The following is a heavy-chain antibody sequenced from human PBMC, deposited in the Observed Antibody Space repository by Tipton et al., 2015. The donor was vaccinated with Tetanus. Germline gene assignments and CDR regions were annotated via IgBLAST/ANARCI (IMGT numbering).Heavy chain of an antibody. CDR3: AGVLRSESVGWFDP. J-gene: IGHJ5*02. V-gene: IGHV4-39*01. Sequence: LRLSCTVSGGSISSTNYYWGWIRQPPGKGLEWIGSIYNTGNAYYNPALTSRVTMSVDTSKIQFSLRLRSVTAADTAVYYCAGVLRSESVGWFDPWGQGTLVTVSS. CDR1: GGSISSTNYY. CDR2: IYNTGNA. D-gene: IGHD3-3*01.